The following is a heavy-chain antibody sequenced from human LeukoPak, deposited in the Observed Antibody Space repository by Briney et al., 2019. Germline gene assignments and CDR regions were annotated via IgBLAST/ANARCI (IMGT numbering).Heavy chain of an antibody. CDR3: AGGSYWVLN. Sequence: PGGSLRLSCAASKFTFSSYSMNWVRQAPGKGLEWVSAISGSGGSTYYADSVKGRFTISRDNSKNTLYLQMNSLRAEDTAVYYCAGGSYWVLNWGQGTLVTVSS. D-gene: IGHD1-26*01. CDR2: ISGSGGST. CDR1: KFTFSSYS. J-gene: IGHJ4*02. V-gene: IGHV3-23*01.